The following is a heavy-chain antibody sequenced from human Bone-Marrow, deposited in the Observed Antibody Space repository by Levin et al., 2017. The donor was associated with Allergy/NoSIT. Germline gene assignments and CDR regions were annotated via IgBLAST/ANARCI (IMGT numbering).Heavy chain of an antibody. CDR3: ARGGNRQQPYYYGMDV. Sequence: PSETLSLTCTVSGGSISSYYWRWIRQPPGKGLEWIGYIYYSGGTNYNPSLKSRVTISVDTSKNQFALKLSSVTAADTAVYYGARGGNRQQPYYYGMDVWGQGTTVTVS. V-gene: IGHV4-59*01. CDR2: IYYSGGT. J-gene: IGHJ6*02. CDR1: GGSISSYY. D-gene: IGHD6-13*01.